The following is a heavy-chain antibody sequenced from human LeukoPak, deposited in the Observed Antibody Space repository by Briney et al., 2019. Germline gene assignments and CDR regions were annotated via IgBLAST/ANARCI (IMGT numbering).Heavy chain of an antibody. CDR2: IYHSGST. J-gene: IGHJ4*02. Sequence: SETLSLTCTVSGYSISSGYYWGWIRQPPGKGLEWIGSIYHSGSTYYNPSLKSRVTISFDTSKNQFSLNLRSVTAADTAVYYCANKVYCSTTSCYPAGYWGQGTLVTVSS. CDR1: GYSISSGYY. CDR3: ANKVYCSTTSCYPAGY. D-gene: IGHD2-2*01. V-gene: IGHV4-38-2*02.